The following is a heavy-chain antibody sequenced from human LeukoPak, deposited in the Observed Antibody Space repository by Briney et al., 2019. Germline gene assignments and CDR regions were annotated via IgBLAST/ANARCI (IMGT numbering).Heavy chain of an antibody. Sequence: GGSLRLSCAASGFTFSTSWMSWVRQAPGKGLEWVANIKHDGSEKNFVDSVKGRFTISRDNANNSLFLQMNNVRDEDTATYYCAREGQYDFWSGLKWFDPWGQGTLVIVSS. D-gene: IGHD3-3*01. J-gene: IGHJ5*02. V-gene: IGHV3-7*01. CDR3: AREGQYDFWSGLKWFDP. CDR2: IKHDGSEK. CDR1: GFTFSTSW.